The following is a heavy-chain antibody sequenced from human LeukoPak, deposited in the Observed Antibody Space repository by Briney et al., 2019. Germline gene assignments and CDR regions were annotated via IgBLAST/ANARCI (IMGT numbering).Heavy chain of an antibody. D-gene: IGHD3-22*01. CDR1: GGSISSGSYY. Sequence: SETLSLTCTVSGGSISSGSYYWSWIRQPPGKGLEWIGFIHHTGSSNYNPSLKSRVTISVDTSKNQVSLNLRSVTAADTAVYYCARVNRDTSGYYHVYFDYWGQGTLVSVSS. CDR3: ARVNRDTSGYYHVYFDY. V-gene: IGHV4-61*01. CDR2: IHHTGSS. J-gene: IGHJ4*02.